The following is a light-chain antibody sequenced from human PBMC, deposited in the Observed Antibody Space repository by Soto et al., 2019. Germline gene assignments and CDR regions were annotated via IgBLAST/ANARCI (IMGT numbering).Light chain of an antibody. Sequence: DIQMTQSPSTLSASVGDRVTITCRASQSISSWLAWYQQKPGKAPKLLIYDASSLESDVPSRFSGSGSGTEFTLTISSLQPDDFATYYCQHYDSYPWTFGQGTKVEI. V-gene: IGKV1-5*01. CDR1: QSISSW. CDR2: DAS. J-gene: IGKJ1*01. CDR3: QHYDSYPWT.